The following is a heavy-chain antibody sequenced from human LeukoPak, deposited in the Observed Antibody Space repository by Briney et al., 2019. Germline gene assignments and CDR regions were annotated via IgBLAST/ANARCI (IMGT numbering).Heavy chain of an antibody. CDR3: AKDVRSSIEECNSVARTFDYYFDY. D-gene: IGHD6-19*01. V-gene: IGHV3-9*01. CDR1: GFTFDDYA. CDR2: ISWHSENI. Sequence: PGGSLRLSCAASGFTFDDYAMHWVRQAPGKGLEWVSGISWHSENIDYADSVKGRFTISRDNAKNSLYLQMNSLRAEDTALYYCAKDVRSSIEECNSVARTFDYYFDYWGQGALVTVSS. J-gene: IGHJ4*02.